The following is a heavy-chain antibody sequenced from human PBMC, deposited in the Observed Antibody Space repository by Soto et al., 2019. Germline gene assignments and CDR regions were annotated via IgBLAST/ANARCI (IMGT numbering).Heavy chain of an antibody. V-gene: IGHV4-30-2*01. J-gene: IGHJ4*02. CDR2: IYHSGST. CDR3: AGDCTNRVCTGALDY. D-gene: IGHD2-8*01. CDR1: GGYISSGGYS. Sequence: SETLFLTCAVSGGYISSGGYSWCWIRQPPGEGLEWIGYIYHSGSTYYNPSLKSRVTILVDRFKNQFSLRLSSVSAADTAVYSCAGDCTNRVCTGALDYGGQETLVTVSS.